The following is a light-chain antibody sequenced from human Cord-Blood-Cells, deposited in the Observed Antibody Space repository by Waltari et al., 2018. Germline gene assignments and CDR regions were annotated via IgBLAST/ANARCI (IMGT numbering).Light chain of an antibody. J-gene: IGKJ2*01. V-gene: IGKV1-39*01. Sequence: DIQMTQTHYSLPASVRARVTITCRASTSISSYLNWYQQKPGKAPTLLIYAASRLHSGVPSRFSGSGSGTDFTLTISSLQPEEFATYYCQQSYSTLYTFGQGTKLEIK. CDR2: AAS. CDR3: QQSYSTLYT. CDR1: TSISSY.